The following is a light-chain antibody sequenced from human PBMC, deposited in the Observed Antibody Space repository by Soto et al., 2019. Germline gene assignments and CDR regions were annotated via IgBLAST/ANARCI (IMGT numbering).Light chain of an antibody. CDR1: QSVDNY. J-gene: IGKJ5*01. V-gene: IGKV3-11*01. Sequence: ETVLTQSPATLSLSPGERATLTCRASQSVDNYLAWYQQKPGQAPRLLIYDASNRATGTPARFSGSGSGTDFTLTISSLEPEDFAVYYCQQRKYWPPITFGQGTRLEIK. CDR2: DAS. CDR3: QQRKYWPPIT.